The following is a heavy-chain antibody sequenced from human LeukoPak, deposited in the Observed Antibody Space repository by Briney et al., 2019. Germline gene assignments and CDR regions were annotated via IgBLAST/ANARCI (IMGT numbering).Heavy chain of an antibody. V-gene: IGHV4-59*01. J-gene: IGHJ4*02. CDR1: GGSISSYY. D-gene: IGHD5-18*01. CDR3: ARADSYGSRIDY. CDR2: IYYSGST. Sequence: SETLSLTCTVSGGSISSYYWSWIRQPPGKGLEWIGYIYYSGSTNYNPSLKSRVTISVDTSKNQFPLKLSSVTAADTAVYYCARADSYGSRIDYWGQGTLVTVSS.